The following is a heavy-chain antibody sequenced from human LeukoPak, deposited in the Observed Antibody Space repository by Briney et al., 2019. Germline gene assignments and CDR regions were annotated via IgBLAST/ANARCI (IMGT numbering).Heavy chain of an antibody. D-gene: IGHD6-13*01. CDR3: ARASRGAAEGFDY. CDR2: IYYSGST. V-gene: IGHV4-31*03. J-gene: IGHJ4*02. CDR1: GGSISSGAYY. Sequence: SQTLSLTCTVSGGSISSGAYYWSWIRQPPGKGLEWIGYIYYSGSTYYNPSLKSRVTISVDTSKNQFSLKLSSVTAADTAVYYCARASRGAAEGFDYWGQGTLVTVSS.